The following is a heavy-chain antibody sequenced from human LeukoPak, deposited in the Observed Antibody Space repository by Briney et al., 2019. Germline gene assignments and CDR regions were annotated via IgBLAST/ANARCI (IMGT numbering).Heavy chain of an antibody. CDR3: ARGRFLYYYDSSGYYV. Sequence: ASVKVSCKASGYTFTSYGISWVRQAPGQGLEWMGWISAYNGNTNYAQKLQGRVTMTTDTSTSTAYMELRSLRSDDTAVYYCARGRFLYYYDSSGYYVWGQGTLVTVSS. V-gene: IGHV1-18*01. CDR2: ISAYNGNT. D-gene: IGHD3-22*01. CDR1: GYTFTSYG. J-gene: IGHJ4*02.